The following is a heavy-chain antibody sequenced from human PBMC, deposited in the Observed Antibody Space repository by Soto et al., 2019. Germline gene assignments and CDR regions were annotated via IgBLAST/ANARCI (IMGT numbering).Heavy chain of an antibody. J-gene: IGHJ5*02. D-gene: IGHD6-19*01. V-gene: IGHV5-51*01. CDR1: GYSFTSYW. Sequence: PGESLKISCKGSGYSFTSYWIAWVRQMPGKGLEWMAIINPGDSDTRYSPSFQGQVTMPADKSINTAYLQWSSLKASDTAMYYCARPDSTGWYDHWGQGTLVTVSS. CDR3: ARPDSTGWYDH. CDR2: INPGDSDT.